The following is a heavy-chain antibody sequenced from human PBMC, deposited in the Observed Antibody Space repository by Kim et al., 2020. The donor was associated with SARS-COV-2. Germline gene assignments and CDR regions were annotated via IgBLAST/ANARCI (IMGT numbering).Heavy chain of an antibody. J-gene: IGHJ4*02. V-gene: IGHV3-23*01. CDR3: AKGSSSNFDY. CDR2: ST. D-gene: IGHD6-6*01. Sequence: STYYAASVKGRFTISRDNSKNTLYLQMNSLRAKDTAVYYCAKGSSSNFDYWGQGTLVTVSS.